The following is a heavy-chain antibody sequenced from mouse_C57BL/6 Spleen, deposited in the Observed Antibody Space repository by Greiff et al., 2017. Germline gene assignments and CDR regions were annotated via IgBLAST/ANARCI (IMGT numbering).Heavy chain of an antibody. CDR1: GYTFTSYW. CDR2: IDPSDSYT. CDR3: ARSITTKYFDV. Sequence: QVQLKQSGAELVMPGASVKLSCKASGYTFTSYWMHWVKQRPGQGLEWIGEIDPSDSYTNYNQKFKGKSTLTVDKSSSTAYMQLSSLTSEDSAVYYCARSITTKYFDVWGTGTTVTVSS. V-gene: IGHV1-69*01. J-gene: IGHJ1*03. D-gene: IGHD1-2*01.